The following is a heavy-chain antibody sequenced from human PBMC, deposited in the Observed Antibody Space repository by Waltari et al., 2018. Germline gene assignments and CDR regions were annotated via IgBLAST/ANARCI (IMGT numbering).Heavy chain of an antibody. CDR1: GYSISSGSYC. D-gene: IGHD6-6*01. V-gene: IGHV4-61*02. Sequence: QVQLQESGPGLVKPSETLSLTCAVSGYSISSGSYCWSWVRQPAGKGLEWIGRIYTSGSTNYNPSLKSRVTISVDTSKNQFSLKLSSVTAADTAVYYCATKRLLSSSPLYMDVWGKGTTVTVSS. CDR2: IYTSGST. CDR3: ATKRLLSSSPLYMDV. J-gene: IGHJ6*03.